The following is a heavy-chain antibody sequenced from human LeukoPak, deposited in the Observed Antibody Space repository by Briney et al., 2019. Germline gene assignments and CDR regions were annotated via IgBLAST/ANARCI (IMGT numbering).Heavy chain of an antibody. CDR3: ARDSNLSYDFWSGYRSYYGMDV. V-gene: IGHV1-18*01. CDR1: GYTFTSYG. J-gene: IGHJ6*02. CDR2: ISAYNGNT. D-gene: IGHD3-3*01. Sequence: ASVKVSCKASGYTFTSYGISWVRQAPGQGLEWMGWISAYNGNTNYAQKLQGRVTMTTDTSTSTAYMELRSLRSDDTAVYYCARDSNLSYDFWSGYRSYYGMDVWGQGTTATVSS.